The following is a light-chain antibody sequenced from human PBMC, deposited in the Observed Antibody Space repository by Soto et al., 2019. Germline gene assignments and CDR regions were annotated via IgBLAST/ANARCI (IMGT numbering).Light chain of an antibody. V-gene: IGKV3-20*01. CDR3: QQYSNSLIT. Sequence: EIVLTQSPGTLSLSPGEKATLSCRASQRVSSSYLAWYQQKPGQAPRLLIHGASSRATGIPDRFSGSGSGTDFTLTISRLEPEDFAVYFCQQYSNSLITFGQGTRLEIK. CDR2: GAS. CDR1: QRVSSSY. J-gene: IGKJ5*01.